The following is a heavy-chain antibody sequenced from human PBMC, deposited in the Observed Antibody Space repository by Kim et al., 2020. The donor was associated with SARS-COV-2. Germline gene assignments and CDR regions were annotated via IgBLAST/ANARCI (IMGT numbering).Heavy chain of an antibody. Sequence: ASVKVSCEASGYTFSGYDINWVRQATGQGLEWMGWMNPHSGNTGYAQKFQGRITMTRENSVSTAYMELSSLTSEDTAVYYCARNWRKELALDYVGQGTLV. CDR2: MNPHSGNT. CDR3: ARNWRKELALDY. V-gene: IGHV1-8*01. D-gene: IGHD1-1*01. J-gene: IGHJ4*02. CDR1: GYTFSGYD.